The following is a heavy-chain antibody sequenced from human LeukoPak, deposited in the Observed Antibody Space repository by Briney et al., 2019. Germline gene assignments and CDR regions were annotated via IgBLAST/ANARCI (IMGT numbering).Heavy chain of an antibody. D-gene: IGHD2-8*01. Sequence: GGSLRLSCAASGFTFSTYWMSWVRQAPGKGLEWVANINQDGSQKRYGDSVQGRFTISRDNTKNSLFLQMNSLRAEDTAVYYCARLKDDVTKLDYWGQGTLVTVSS. CDR3: ARLKDDVTKLDY. CDR1: GFTFSTYW. V-gene: IGHV3-7*01. J-gene: IGHJ4*02. CDR2: INQDGSQK.